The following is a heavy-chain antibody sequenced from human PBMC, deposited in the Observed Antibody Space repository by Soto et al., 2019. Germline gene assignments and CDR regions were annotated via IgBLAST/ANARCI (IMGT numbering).Heavy chain of an antibody. V-gene: IGHV1-2*02. D-gene: IGHD1-1*01. J-gene: IGHJ4*02. CDR3: ARAGLTTLEMATTF. Sequence: GASVKVSCKASGYTFTGYYMHWMRQAPGQGLEWMGWINANSGGTKYEQKFQGRVTMTRDTSISTAYMELTRLTSDDTAIYYCARAGLTTLEMATTFWGQGTLVTVSS. CDR1: GYTFTGYY. CDR2: INANSGGT.